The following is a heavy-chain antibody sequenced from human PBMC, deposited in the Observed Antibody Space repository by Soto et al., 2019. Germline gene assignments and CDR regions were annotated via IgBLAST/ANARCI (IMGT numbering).Heavy chain of an antibody. D-gene: IGHD3-10*01. CDR3: ARHPQWSPMVVREYYFDC. Sequence: PSETLSLTCAVSGASIRSNNWWSWVRQPPGKGLEWIGEIFHGGSTYYNPSLKTRLTISRDNAKNSVYLQMNSLRAEDTAVYYCARHPQWSPMVVREYYFDCWGQGTLVTVSS. V-gene: IGHV4-4*02. J-gene: IGHJ4*02. CDR2: IFHGGST. CDR1: GASIRSNNW.